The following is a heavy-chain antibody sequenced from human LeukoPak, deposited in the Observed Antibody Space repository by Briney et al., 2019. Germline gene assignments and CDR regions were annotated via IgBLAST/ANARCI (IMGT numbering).Heavy chain of an antibody. V-gene: IGHV3-7*01. CDR1: GFAFSSYW. CDR2: IKQDGSEK. Sequence: PGGSLRLSCAASGFAFSSYWMSWVRQAPGKGLEWVANIKQDGSEKYYVDSVKGRFTISRDNAKNSLYLQMNSLRAEDTAVYYCARELIAARFDYWGQGTLVTVSS. CDR3: ARELIAARFDY. J-gene: IGHJ4*02. D-gene: IGHD6-6*01.